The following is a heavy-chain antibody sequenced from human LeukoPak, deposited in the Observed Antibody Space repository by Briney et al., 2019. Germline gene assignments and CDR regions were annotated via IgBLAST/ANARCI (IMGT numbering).Heavy chain of an antibody. D-gene: IGHD6-19*01. V-gene: IGHV4-4*07. Sequence: KPSETLSLTCTVSGSSISSYYWSWLRQPAGMGLAWIGRIYTSGSTNYNPSPKSRVTMSVDTSKNQFSLKLSSVTAADTAVYYCARSYIAVAVCWFDPWGQGTLVTVSS. CDR2: IYTSGST. J-gene: IGHJ5*02. CDR1: GSSISSYY. CDR3: ARSYIAVAVCWFDP.